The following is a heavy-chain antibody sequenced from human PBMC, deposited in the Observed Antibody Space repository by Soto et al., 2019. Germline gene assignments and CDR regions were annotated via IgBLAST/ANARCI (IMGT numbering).Heavy chain of an antibody. CDR3: ARVLGIAAAGPFDS. CDR2: ISSMTSQT. D-gene: IGHD6-13*01. Sequence: GGSLRLSCSASGFSFGDYYMAWIRQAPGKGLEWVSHISSMTSQTDYTDSVKGRFTTSRDDAKKVLHLQMNSLRVEDTAVYYCARVLGIAAAGPFDSWGQGTLVTVSS. V-gene: IGHV3-11*06. CDR1: GFSFGDYY. J-gene: IGHJ4*02.